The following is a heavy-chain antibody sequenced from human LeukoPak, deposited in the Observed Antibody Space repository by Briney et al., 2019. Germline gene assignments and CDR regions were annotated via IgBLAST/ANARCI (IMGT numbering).Heavy chain of an antibody. D-gene: IGHD6-13*01. Sequence: GASVKVSCKASGYTFTGYYMHWVRQAPGQGLEWMGWINPNSGGTNYAQKFQGRVTMTRDTSISTAYMELSRLRSDDTAVYYCARPRRWYPGWFDPWGQGTLVTVSS. CDR1: GYTFTGYY. J-gene: IGHJ5*02. CDR2: INPNSGGT. CDR3: ARPRRWYPGWFDP. V-gene: IGHV1-2*02.